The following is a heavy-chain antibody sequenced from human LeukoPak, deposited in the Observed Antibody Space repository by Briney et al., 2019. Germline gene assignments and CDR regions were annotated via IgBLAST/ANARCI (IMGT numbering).Heavy chain of an antibody. CDR2: ISAYNGNT. CDR1: GYTFTTFD. J-gene: IGHJ4*02. Sequence: ASVKVSCKASGYTFTTFDVSWVRQAPGQGLEWMGWISAYNGNTNYAQKLRGRVTMTTDTSTSTAYMELRSLRSDDTAVYYCARGEMTTVTTPIDYWGQGTLVTVSS. V-gene: IGHV1-18*01. D-gene: IGHD4-17*01. CDR3: ARGEMTTVTTPIDY.